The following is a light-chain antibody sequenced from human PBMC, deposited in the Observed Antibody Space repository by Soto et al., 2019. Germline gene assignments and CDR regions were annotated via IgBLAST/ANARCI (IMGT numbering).Light chain of an antibody. J-gene: IGKJ5*01. CDR1: QSISDN. V-gene: IGKV3-15*01. CDR3: QQYGRSPIT. CDR2: GAS. Sequence: EIVMTQSPATLSVSPGERATLSCRASQSISDNLAWYQQKPGQAPRLLIYGASTGATSIPARFSGSGSGTEFTLTISSLQSEDFAVYYCQQYGRSPITFGLGTRLEIK.